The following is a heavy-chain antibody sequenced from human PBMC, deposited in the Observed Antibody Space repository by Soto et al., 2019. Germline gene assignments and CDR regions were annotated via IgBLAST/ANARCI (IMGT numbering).Heavy chain of an antibody. CDR3: ARHPSDFWFDP. CDR1: GGSFSSSSYF. V-gene: IGHV4-39*01. CDR2: TYYSGRT. Sequence: QLQLQESGPGLVKPSETLSLTCSVSGGSFSSSSYFWGWIRQPPGKGLEWIGSTYYSGRTYYNPSLKSLVTVAVDTSKNQFSLKLSSMTAADTAVYYCARHPSDFWFDPWGQGTLVTVSS. D-gene: IGHD2-21*02. J-gene: IGHJ5*02.